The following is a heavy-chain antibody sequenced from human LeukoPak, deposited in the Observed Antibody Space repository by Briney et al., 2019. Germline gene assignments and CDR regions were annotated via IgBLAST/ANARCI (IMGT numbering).Heavy chain of an antibody. CDR2: IRYDGSNK. Sequence: GGSQRLSCAASGFTFSSYGMHWVRQAPGKGLEWVAFIRYDGSNKYYADSVKGRFTISRDNSKNTLYLQMNSLRAGDTAVYYCARGTGRGFYYFDYWGQGTLVTVSS. CDR1: GFTFSSYG. J-gene: IGHJ4*02. CDR3: ARGTGRGFYYFDY. D-gene: IGHD3-10*01. V-gene: IGHV3-30*02.